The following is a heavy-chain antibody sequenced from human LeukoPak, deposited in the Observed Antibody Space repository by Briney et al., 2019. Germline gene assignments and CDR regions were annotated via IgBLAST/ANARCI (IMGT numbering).Heavy chain of an antibody. V-gene: IGHV3-30*18. CDR1: GFTLSSYG. CDR2: ISNDGSDK. CDR3: AKGCSRGSSCHIIDC. J-gene: IGHJ4*02. D-gene: IGHD4/OR15-4a*01. Sequence: PGGSLRLSCAASGFTLSSYGMHWVRQAPGKGLEWVAIISNDGSDKKYADSVKGRFTISRDNSKNTLYLQMSGLRAEDTALYYCAKGCSRGSSCHIIDCWGQGTLVTVSS.